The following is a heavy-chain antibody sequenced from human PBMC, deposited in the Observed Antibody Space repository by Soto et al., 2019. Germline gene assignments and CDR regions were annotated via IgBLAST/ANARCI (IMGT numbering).Heavy chain of an antibody. CDR2: ISYDGTYK. CDR1: GSSLSSYG. CDR3: ARVPGP. V-gene: IGHV3-30*03. D-gene: IGHD7-27*01. Sequence: GGSLRLSCAASGSSLSSYGLHWVRQVRGKGVEWVAVISYDGTYKHYADSVKGRFTFSRDNSRNTVYLQMISLRAEDTAVYYCARVPGPWGQGTLVTVSS. J-gene: IGHJ5*02.